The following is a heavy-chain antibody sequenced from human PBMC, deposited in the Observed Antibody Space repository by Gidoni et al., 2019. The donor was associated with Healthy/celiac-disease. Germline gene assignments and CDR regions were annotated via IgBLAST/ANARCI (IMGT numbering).Heavy chain of an antibody. CDR3: ARQGGKIYYYYYGMDV. V-gene: IGHV4-39*01. CDR1: GGSISSSSYY. CDR2: IYYSGST. J-gene: IGHJ6*02. Sequence: QLQLQESGPGLVKPSETLSLTCTVSGGSISSSSYYWGWIRQPPGKGLEWIGSIYYSGSTYYNPSLKSRVTISVDTSKNQFSLKLSSVTAADTAVYYCARQGGKIYYYYYGMDVWGQGTTVTVSS. D-gene: IGHD1-26*01.